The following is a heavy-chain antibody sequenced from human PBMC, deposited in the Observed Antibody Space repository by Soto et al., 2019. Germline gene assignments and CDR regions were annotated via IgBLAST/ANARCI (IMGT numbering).Heavy chain of an antibody. V-gene: IGHV3-30-3*01. CDR3: ASDDEGGSDCYLGY. CDR2: IISDGSNK. D-gene: IGHD1-26*01. CDR1: GFTLSSHA. Sequence: QVQLVESGGGVVQPGRSLRLSCAVSGFTLSSHAMHWVRQAPGKGLEWVALIISDGSNKYYADSVKGRFTTSRDNSKNTMYLQMNSLSVEDTAVYYCASDDEGGSDCYLGYWGQGALVTVSS. J-gene: IGHJ4*02.